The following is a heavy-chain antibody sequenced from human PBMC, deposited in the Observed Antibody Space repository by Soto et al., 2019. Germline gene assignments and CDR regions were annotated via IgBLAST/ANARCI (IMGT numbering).Heavy chain of an antibody. Sequence: SETLSLTCTVSGGSVTNSRYCWGWIRQSPRRGLEWIGSTAYDGTRWSLYYRPALESRLTISVDTSKNRFSLNLTSVTAADTAVYYCARDFLWKKRLYYFDYWGQGTLVTVSS. V-gene: IGHV4-39*02. J-gene: IGHJ4*02. CDR1: GGSVTNSRYC. D-gene: IGHD1-1*01. CDR2: TAYDGTR. CDR3: ARDFLWKKRLYYFDY.